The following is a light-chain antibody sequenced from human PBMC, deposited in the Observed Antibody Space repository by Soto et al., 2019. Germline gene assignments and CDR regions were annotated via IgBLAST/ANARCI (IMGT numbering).Light chain of an antibody. V-gene: IGKV1-12*01. J-gene: IGKJ3*01. CDR1: QGISNW. CDR2: ATS. Sequence: DIQMTQSPSFVSASVGDRVTITCRASQGISNWLAWYQQKPGKAPKLLLYATSNLQSGVPSRFRGNGSGTDFTLTIDSLHPEDSATYYCQQSSHFPLTFGPGTKVDIK. CDR3: QQSSHFPLT.